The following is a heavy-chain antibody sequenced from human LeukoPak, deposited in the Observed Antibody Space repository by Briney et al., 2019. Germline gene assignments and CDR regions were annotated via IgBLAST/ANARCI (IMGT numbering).Heavy chain of an antibody. V-gene: IGHV3-30-3*01. J-gene: IGHJ3*02. CDR3: ARGAVAGTWPGAFDI. Sequence: GGTLRLSCAASGFTFSSYAMHWVRQAPGKGLEWVAVISYDGSNKYYADSVKGRFTISRDNSKNTLYLQMNSLRAEDTAVYYCARGAVAGTWPGAFDIWGQGTMVTVSS. CDR1: GFTFSSYA. D-gene: IGHD6-19*01. CDR2: ISYDGSNK.